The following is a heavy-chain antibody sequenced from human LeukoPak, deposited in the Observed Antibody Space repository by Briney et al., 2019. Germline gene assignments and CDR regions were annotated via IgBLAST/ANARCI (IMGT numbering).Heavy chain of an antibody. CDR2: INWNGGST. D-gene: IGHD3-10*02. V-gene: IGHV3-20*04. Sequence: GGSLRLSCAASGFTFDDYGMSWVRQAPGKGLDLVSGINWNGGSTGYADSVKGRFTISRDNAKNSLYLQMNSLRAEDTAVYYCARIRDYVFDYWGQGALVTVSS. J-gene: IGHJ4*02. CDR3: ARIRDYVFDY. CDR1: GFTFDDYG.